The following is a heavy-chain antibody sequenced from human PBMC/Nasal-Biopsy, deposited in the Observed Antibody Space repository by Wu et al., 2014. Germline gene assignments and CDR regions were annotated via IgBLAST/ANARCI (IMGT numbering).Heavy chain of an antibody. Sequence: TLSLTCSVSGGSVSGTSYYWGWVRQPPGKGLEWIGSVYSTGRTYYNPSLKSRLTISVDTPRNGFSLKLNSVTAADTALYYCASQRDHHDSSGYLFDYWGQGTLVTVSS. CDR2: VYSTGRT. V-gene: IGHV4-39*02. D-gene: IGHD3-22*01. CDR1: GGSVSGTSYY. CDR3: ASQRDHHDSSGYLFDY. J-gene: IGHJ4*02.